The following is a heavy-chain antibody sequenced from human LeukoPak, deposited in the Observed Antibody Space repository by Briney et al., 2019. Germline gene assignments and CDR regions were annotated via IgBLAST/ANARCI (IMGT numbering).Heavy chain of an antibody. CDR1: GFTFSSYA. J-gene: IGHJ4*02. V-gene: IGHV3-23*01. D-gene: IGHD1-26*01. Sequence: GGSLRLSCAASGFTFSSYAMSWVRQAPGKGLEWVSAISGSGGSTYYADSVKGRFTISRDNSKNTLYLQMNSLRAEDTAVSYCAKDGEEGALPFTWRDYWGQGTLVTVSS. CDR3: AKDGEEGALPFTWRDY. CDR2: ISGSGGST.